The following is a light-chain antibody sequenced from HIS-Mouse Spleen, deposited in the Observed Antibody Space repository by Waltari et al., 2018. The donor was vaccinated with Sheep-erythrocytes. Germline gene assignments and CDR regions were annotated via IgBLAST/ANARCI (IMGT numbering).Light chain of an antibody. CDR2: RNK. J-gene: IGLJ2*01. CDR3: AAWDDSLSGVV. CDR1: SSNSGSTY. V-gene: IGLV1-47*01. Sequence: QSVLTQPPSASGTPGQRVTISCSGRSSNSGSTYVSCYQQPPGTAPKLLIYRNKRRPSGVPDRFSGSKSGTSASLAISGLRSEDEADYYCAAWDDSLSGVVFGGGTKLTVL.